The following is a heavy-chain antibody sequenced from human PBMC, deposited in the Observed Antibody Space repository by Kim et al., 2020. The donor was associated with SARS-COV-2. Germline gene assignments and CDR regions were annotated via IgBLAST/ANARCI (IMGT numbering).Heavy chain of an antibody. Sequence: GASLKISCQGSGYSFTTYWIGWVRQMPGKGLEWMGIIYPRDSDTRYNPSFQGQVTISADKSISTAYLQWSSLKASDTAMYYCARHEGYGSGYLVDYWGQGTLVTVSS. CDR1: GYSFTTYW. D-gene: IGHD3-22*01. J-gene: IGHJ4*02. CDR2: IYPRDSDT. CDR3: ARHEGYGSGYLVDY. V-gene: IGHV5-51*01.